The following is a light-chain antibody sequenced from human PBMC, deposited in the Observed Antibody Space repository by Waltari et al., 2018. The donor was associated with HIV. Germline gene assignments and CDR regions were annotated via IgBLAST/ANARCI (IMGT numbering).Light chain of an antibody. CDR1: NLGNNY. CDR3: QTWDSGTIV. V-gene: IGLV3-1*01. CDR2: PDT. J-gene: IGLJ3*02. Sequence: SYELAQPPSVSVSSGQTASISCSGNNLGNNYVSWYQQRSGQSPLLVLSPDTKRPSGVPERCSGSNSGNTATLTINETQPLDEAEYSCQTWDSGTIVFGGGTKLSVL.